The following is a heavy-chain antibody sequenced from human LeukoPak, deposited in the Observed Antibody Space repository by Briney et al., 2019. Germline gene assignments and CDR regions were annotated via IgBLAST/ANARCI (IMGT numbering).Heavy chain of an antibody. CDR1: GGSSSGYY. Sequence: SETLSLTCAVYGGSSSGYYWSWIRQPPGKGLEWIGEINHSGSTNYHPPLKSRVTISLDTSKNQFSLKLRAVTAAETAVYYCASARSSGFDYWGQGTLVTVSS. D-gene: IGHD3-22*01. J-gene: IGHJ4*02. V-gene: IGHV4-34*01. CDR3: ASARSSGFDY. CDR2: INHSGST.